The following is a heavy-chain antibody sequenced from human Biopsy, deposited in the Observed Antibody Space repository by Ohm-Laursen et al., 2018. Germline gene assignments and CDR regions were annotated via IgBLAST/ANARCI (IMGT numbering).Heavy chain of an antibody. CDR2: TRNNGKTYTK. D-gene: IGHD6-19*01. CDR1: GFTLSDHN. V-gene: IGHV3-72*01. Sequence: SLRLSCAASGFTLSDHNMDWVRLAPGKGLEWVGRTRNNGKTYTKEYAASVKGRFTIPRDDSKNSLYLQMNSLKTEDTAVYFCARDVGSSGWYYYGMDVWGQGTTVTVSS. J-gene: IGHJ6*02. CDR3: ARDVGSSGWYYYGMDV.